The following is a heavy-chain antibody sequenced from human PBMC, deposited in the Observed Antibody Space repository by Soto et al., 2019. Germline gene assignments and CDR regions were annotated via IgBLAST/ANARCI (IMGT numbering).Heavy chain of an antibody. CDR2: IYYSGST. Sequence: SETLSLTCTVSGGSISSYYWSWIRQPPGRGLEWIGYIYYSGSTNYNPSLKSRVTISVDTSKNQFSLKLSSVTAADTAVYYCARDRGVQHHYYYYGMDVWGQGTTVTVSS. V-gene: IGHV4-59*01. CDR1: GGSISSYY. D-gene: IGHD2-21*01. CDR3: ARDRGVQHHYYYYGMDV. J-gene: IGHJ6*02.